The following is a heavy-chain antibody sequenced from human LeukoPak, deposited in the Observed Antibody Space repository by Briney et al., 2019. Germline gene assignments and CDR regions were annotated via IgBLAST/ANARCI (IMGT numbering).Heavy chain of an antibody. CDR1: GYTFTGYY. D-gene: IGHD4-17*01. CDR2: INPNNDGT. CDR3: ARVEVTTGPRHFDY. J-gene: IGHJ4*02. V-gene: IGHV1-2*06. Sequence: ASVKVSCKASGYTFTGYYIHWVRQAPGQGLEWMGRINPNNDGTNYAEEFQGRVTMTRDASISTAYMDLSSLRSDDTAVYYCARVEVTTGPRHFDYWGQGTLVSVSS.